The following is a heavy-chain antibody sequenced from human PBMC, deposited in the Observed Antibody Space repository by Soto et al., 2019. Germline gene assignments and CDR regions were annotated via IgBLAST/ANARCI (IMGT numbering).Heavy chain of an antibody. CDR3: ARGGYCSGGSCYSGRFDY. CDR2: INHSGRT. D-gene: IGHD2-15*01. Sequence: QVQLQQWGAGLLKPSETLSLTCAVYGGSFSGYYWSWIRQPPGKGLEWIGEINHSGRTNYNPSLKSRVTISVDTSKNQFSLKLSSVTAADTAVYYCARGGYCSGGSCYSGRFDYWGQGTLVTVSS. V-gene: IGHV4-34*01. CDR1: GGSFSGYY. J-gene: IGHJ4*02.